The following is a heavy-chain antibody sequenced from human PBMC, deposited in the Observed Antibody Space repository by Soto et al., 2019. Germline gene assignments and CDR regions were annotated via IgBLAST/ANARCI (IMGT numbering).Heavy chain of an antibody. CDR1: GYTFINYG. Sequence: QVQLVQSGAEVKKPGASVKVSCKASGYTFINYGLSWVRQASGQGLEWMGWISAYNGNTNYAQKFQGRVTMTTDTSTSTAYMELRSLRSDDTAVYYCARCAYCSGDSCHSRISDYWGQGTLVGVSS. J-gene: IGHJ4*02. D-gene: IGHD2-15*01. V-gene: IGHV1-18*01. CDR2: ISAYNGNT. CDR3: ARCAYCSGDSCHSRISDY.